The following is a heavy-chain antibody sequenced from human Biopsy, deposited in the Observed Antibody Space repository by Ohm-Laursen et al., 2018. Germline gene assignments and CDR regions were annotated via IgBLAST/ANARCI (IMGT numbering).Heavy chain of an antibody. V-gene: IGHV1-69*13. Sequence: ASVKVSCNASGVTFDTYAFGWVRQAPGQGLEWMGGRIPYFNTIYYARNFQDRAVITADRSARTTDMQLSGLRPDDTAVYYYVGGQRGPPIGVTVPGDAFDLWGPGTMVTVSP. CDR2: RIPYFNTI. D-gene: IGHD2/OR15-2a*01. CDR3: VGGQRGPPIGVTVPGDAFDL. CDR1: GVTFDTYA. J-gene: IGHJ3*01.